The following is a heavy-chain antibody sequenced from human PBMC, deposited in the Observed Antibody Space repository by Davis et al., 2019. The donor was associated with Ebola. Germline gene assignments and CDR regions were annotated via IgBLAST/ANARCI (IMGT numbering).Heavy chain of an antibody. Sequence: GESLKISCAASGFIFGLSAMSWVRQAPGKGLEWVAGISGSGSATYYADSVKGRFTISRDNSRNTLYLQLSSLRAEDTAVYYCAKERSEDIVVVVHDSWGQGTLVTVSA. D-gene: IGHD2-15*01. V-gene: IGHV3-23*01. CDR3: AKERSEDIVVVVHDS. CDR2: ISGSGSAT. J-gene: IGHJ5*02. CDR1: GFIFGLSA.